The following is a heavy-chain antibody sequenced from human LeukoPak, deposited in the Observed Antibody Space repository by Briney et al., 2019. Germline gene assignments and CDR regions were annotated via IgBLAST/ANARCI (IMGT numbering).Heavy chain of an antibody. J-gene: IGHJ4*02. CDR3: AREGGPYRPLDY. V-gene: IGHV4-4*02. CDR1: GGSITNTNC. Sequence: SETLSLTCGVSGGSITNTNCWTWVRQPPGKGLEWIGEVNLQGSTNYNPSLMGRVAIAVDTSENHISLQLTSVTAADTAVYYCAREGGPYRPLDYSGQGTLVTVSS. CDR2: VNLQGST.